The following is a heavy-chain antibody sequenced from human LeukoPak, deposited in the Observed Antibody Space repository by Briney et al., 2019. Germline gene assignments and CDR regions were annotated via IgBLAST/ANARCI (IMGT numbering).Heavy chain of an antibody. CDR2: INSYNGNT. D-gene: IGHD3-10*01. V-gene: IGHV1-18*01. Sequence: GASVKVSCKASGYTFTSYAISWVRQAPGQGLEWVGWINSYNGNTNYAQKLQGRVTMTTDTSTSTAYMELRSLRSDDTAVYYCARDFYGSGSYAGYWGQGTLVTVSS. CDR3: ARDFYGSGSYAGY. CDR1: GYTFTSYA. J-gene: IGHJ4*02.